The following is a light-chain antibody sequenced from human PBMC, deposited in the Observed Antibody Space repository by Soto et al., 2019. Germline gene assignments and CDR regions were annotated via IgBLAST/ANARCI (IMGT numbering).Light chain of an antibody. J-gene: IGKJ2*01. V-gene: IGKV3-15*01. CDR3: QQYNNWPQT. CDR1: QSVSSK. Sequence: EIVMTQSLFTLSVSPGERASLSCRASQSVSSKLAWYQQKPGRAPRLLIYGASTRATGIPARFSGSGSGTELTLSISSLQSEDFAVYYGQQYNNWPQTFGQGTKLEIK. CDR2: GAS.